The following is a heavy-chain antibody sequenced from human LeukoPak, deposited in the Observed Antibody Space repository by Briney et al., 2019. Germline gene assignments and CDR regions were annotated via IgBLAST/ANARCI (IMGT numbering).Heavy chain of an antibody. Sequence: ASVKVSCKASGYTFTSYYMHWVRQAPGQGLEWMGIINPSGGSTSYAQKFQGRVTMTRDTSTSTVYMELSSLRSDDTAVYYCARDNGNWNSEGQYWYFDLWGRGTLVTVSS. CDR1: GYTFTSYY. CDR2: INPSGGST. V-gene: IGHV1-46*01. J-gene: IGHJ2*01. D-gene: IGHD1-7*01. CDR3: ARDNGNWNSEGQYWYFDL.